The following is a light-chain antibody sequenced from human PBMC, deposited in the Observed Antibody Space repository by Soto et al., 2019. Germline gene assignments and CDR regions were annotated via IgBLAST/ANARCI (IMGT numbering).Light chain of an antibody. CDR3: QQSYSTPQT. V-gene: IGKV1-39*01. J-gene: IGKJ4*01. CDR1: QSISSY. CDR2: VAS. Sequence: DIQVTQSPSSLSASLGDRVTITCRASQSISSYLSWYQQKPGKTPKLLINVASTLQSGVPSRFSGSGSGTDFTLAISSLQPEDFATYYCQQSYSTPQTFGGGTMV.